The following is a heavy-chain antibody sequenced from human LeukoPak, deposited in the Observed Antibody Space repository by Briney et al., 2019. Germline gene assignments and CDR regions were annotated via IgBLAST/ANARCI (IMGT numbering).Heavy chain of an antibody. CDR3: ARSTGYYDSSKGY. J-gene: IGHJ4*02. Sequence: SETLSLTCTVSGGSISSGSYYWSWIRQTAGKGLEWIGRIYTSGNTNYNPSLKSRVTISVDTSKNQFSLKLSSVTAADTAVYYCARSTGYYDSSKGYWGQGTLVTVSS. CDR2: IYTSGNT. D-gene: IGHD3-22*01. CDR1: GGSISSGSYY. V-gene: IGHV4-61*02.